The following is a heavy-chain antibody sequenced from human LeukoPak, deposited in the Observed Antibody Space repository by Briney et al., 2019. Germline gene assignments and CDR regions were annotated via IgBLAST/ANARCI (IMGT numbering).Heavy chain of an antibody. CDR1: GFNFDNFA. CDR3: AIPKRPDYYDSSGYLHY. J-gene: IGHJ4*02. D-gene: IGHD3-22*01. V-gene: IGHV3-30*04. CDR2: ISHDGRTK. Sequence: GGSLRLSCVVSGFNFDNFAMHWVRQPLGKGLEWVAVISHDGRTKYYADSMKGRITITRDNSKNTLYLQMNSLRAEDTAVYYCAIPKRPDYYDSSGYLHYWGQGTLVTVSS.